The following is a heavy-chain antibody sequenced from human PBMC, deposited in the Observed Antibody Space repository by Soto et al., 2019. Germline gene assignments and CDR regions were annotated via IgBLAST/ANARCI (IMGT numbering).Heavy chain of an antibody. CDR2: INPSGGST. Sequence: QVQLVQSGAEVKKSGASVKVSCKASGYTFTSYYMHWVRQAPGQRLEWMGIINPSGGSTRFAHQFQGKGTPTRDTSTNTDYMELSSLRSDETAVYYCAIDRCDTTSCYECDYWGQGTLVTVSS. J-gene: IGHJ4*02. CDR3: AIDRCDTTSCYECDY. CDR1: GYTFTSYY. V-gene: IGHV1-46*01. D-gene: IGHD2-2*01.